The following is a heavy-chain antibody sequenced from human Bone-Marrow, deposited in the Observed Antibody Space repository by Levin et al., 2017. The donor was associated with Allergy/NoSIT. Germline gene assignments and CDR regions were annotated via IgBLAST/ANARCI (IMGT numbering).Heavy chain of an antibody. V-gene: IGHV3-30*18. CDR2: ISYDGSNK. CDR3: AKGVATIGGFDY. J-gene: IGHJ4*02. CDR1: GFTFSSYG. Sequence: PGGSLRLSCAASGFTFSSYGMHWVRQAPGKGLEWVAVISYDGSNKYYADSVKGRFTISRDNSKNTLYLQMNSLRAEDTAVYYCAKGVATIGGFDYWGQGTLVTVSS. D-gene: IGHD5-24*01.